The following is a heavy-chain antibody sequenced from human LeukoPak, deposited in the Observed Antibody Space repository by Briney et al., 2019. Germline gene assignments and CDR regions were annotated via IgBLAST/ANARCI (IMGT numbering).Heavy chain of an antibody. CDR2: IYSGGST. V-gene: IGHV3-66*01. CDR1: GFTVSSNY. J-gene: IGHJ4*02. Sequence: PGGSLRLSCEASGFTVSSNYMSWVRQAPGKGLEWVSVIYSGGSTYYADSVKGRFTISRDNSKNTLYLQMNSLRAEDTAVYYCAREGPFCSGGSCYSGRDYWGQGTLVTVSS. CDR3: AREGPFCSGGSCYSGRDY. D-gene: IGHD2-15*01.